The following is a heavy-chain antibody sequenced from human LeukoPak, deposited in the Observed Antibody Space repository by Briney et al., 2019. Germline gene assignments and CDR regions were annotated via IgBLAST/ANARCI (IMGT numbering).Heavy chain of an antibody. CDR3: ARISLTDSSGYYYY. Sequence: RVSGPTLVNPTQTLTLTCTFSGFSLSTSGMCVSWIRQPPGKALEWLARIDWDDDKYYSTSLKTRLTISKDTSKNQVVLTMTNMDPVDTATYYCARISLTDSSGYYYYWGQGTLVTVSS. CDR1: GFSLSTSGMC. CDR2: IDWDDDK. J-gene: IGHJ4*02. D-gene: IGHD3-22*01. V-gene: IGHV2-70*11.